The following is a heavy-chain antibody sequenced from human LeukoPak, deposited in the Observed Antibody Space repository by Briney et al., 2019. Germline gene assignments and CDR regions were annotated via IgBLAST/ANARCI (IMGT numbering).Heavy chain of an antibody. CDR2: QDGNNK. D-gene: IGHD5-12*01. V-gene: IGHV3-30-3*01. CDR1: GFTFSSYT. CDR3: ARDDRGYSGYHFDH. Sequence: GGSLRLSCAASGFTFSSYTFHWVRQAPGKGLEWVAVQDGNNKYYTDSVKGRFTISRVNSKNTLYLQMNSLRAEDTAVYYCARDDRGYSGYHFDHWGQGTLVTVSS. J-gene: IGHJ4*02.